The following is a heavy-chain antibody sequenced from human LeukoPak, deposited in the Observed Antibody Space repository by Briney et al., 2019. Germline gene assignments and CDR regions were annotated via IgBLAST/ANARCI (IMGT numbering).Heavy chain of an antibody. J-gene: IGHJ4*02. V-gene: IGHV4-4*09. CDR3: ARRATMLAGGYFDY. Sequence: SETLSLTCTVSGGSISSYYWSWIRQTPGKGLEWIGYIYASGSTTYNPSLKSRVTISIDTSKNQFSLKLSSVTAADTAVYYCARRATMLAGGYFDYWGQRTLVSVSS. D-gene: IGHD5-12*01. CDR2: IYASGST. CDR1: GGSISSYY.